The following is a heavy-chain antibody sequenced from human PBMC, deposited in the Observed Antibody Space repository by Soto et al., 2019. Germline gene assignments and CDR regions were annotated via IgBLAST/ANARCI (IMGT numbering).Heavy chain of an antibody. CDR1: GYTFTSYD. J-gene: IGHJ5*02. Sequence: ASVKVSCKASGYTFTSYDINWVRQATGQGLEYLGWMNPNSGNTGYVQKFQGRVTMTWDSSITTAYMELSSLRSEDTAEYFCARGVKYGAYSRWFDPWGQGTLVTVSS. CDR2: MNPNSGNT. CDR3: ARGVKYGAYSRWFDP. V-gene: IGHV1-8*01. D-gene: IGHD4-17*01.